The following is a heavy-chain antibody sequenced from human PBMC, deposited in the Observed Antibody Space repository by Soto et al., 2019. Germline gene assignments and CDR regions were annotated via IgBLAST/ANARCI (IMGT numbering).Heavy chain of an antibody. CDR1: GFTFSSYA. Sequence: GGSLRLSCAASGFTFSSYAMHWVRQAPGKGLEWVAVISYDGSNKYYADSVKGRFTISRDNSKNTLYLQMNSLRAEDTAVYYCARDLVVLVPAAPCYWGQGTLVTVSS. J-gene: IGHJ4*02. V-gene: IGHV3-30-3*01. CDR3: ARDLVVLVPAAPCY. CDR2: ISYDGSNK. D-gene: IGHD2-2*01.